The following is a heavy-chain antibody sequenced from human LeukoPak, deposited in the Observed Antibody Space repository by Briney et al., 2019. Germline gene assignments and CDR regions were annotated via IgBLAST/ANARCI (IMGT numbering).Heavy chain of an antibody. J-gene: IGHJ6*02. D-gene: IGHD2-8*01. CDR2: ISWNSGSI. Sequence: GRSLRLSCAASGFTFDDYAMHWVRQAPGKGLEWVSGISWNSGSIGYADSVKGRFTIPRDNAKNSLYLQMNSLRAEDTALYYCAKGVRTYYYYYGMDVWGQGTTVTVSS. V-gene: IGHV3-9*01. CDR3: AKGVRTYYYYYGMDV. CDR1: GFTFDDYA.